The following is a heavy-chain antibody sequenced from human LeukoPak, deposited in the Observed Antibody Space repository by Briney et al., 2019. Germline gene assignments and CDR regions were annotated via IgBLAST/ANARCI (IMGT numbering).Heavy chain of an antibody. V-gene: IGHV4-4*02. Sequence: SSETLSLTCAVSGGSISSSNWWSWVRRPPGKGLEWIGEIYHSGSTNYNPSLKSRVTISVDKSKNQFSLKLSSVTAADTAVYYCARVYSSGWYHDYWGQGTLVTVSS. CDR2: IYHSGST. CDR1: GGSISSSNW. J-gene: IGHJ4*02. CDR3: ARVYSSGWYHDY. D-gene: IGHD6-19*01.